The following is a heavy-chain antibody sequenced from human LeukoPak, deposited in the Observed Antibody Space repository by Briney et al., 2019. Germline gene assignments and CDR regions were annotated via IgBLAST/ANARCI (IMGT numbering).Heavy chain of an antibody. V-gene: IGHV4-38-2*02. J-gene: IGHJ4*02. D-gene: IGHD5-24*01. CDR2: IYYSGST. CDR3: ARKLKNGYNPFDY. Sequence: SETLSLTCTVSGYSSSSGYYWGWIRQPPGKGLEWIGSIYYSGSTYYNPSLKSRVTISVDTSKDHFSLKLSSVTAADTAVYYCARKLKNGYNPFDYWGQGTLVTISS. CDR1: GYSSSSGYY.